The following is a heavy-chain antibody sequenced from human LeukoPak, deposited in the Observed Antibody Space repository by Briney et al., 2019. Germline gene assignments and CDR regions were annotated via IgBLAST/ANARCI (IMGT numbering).Heavy chain of an antibody. CDR1: GGSISSSSYY. V-gene: IGHV4-39*01. D-gene: IGHD3-22*01. CDR3: ARSVDSLLNFDY. Sequence: SETLSLTCTVSGGSISSSSYYWGWIRQPPGKGLEWIGSISYSGSTYYNPSLKSRVTISVDTSRNQFSLKLSSVTAADTAVYYCARSVDSLLNFDYWGQGTLVTVSS. J-gene: IGHJ4*02. CDR2: ISYSGST.